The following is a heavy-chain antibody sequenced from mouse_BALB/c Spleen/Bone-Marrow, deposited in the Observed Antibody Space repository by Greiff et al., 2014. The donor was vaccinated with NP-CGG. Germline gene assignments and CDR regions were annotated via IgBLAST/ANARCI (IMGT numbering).Heavy chain of an antibody. CDR2: INPNSGYT. CDR3: ARRVPYHFDY. Sequence: VMLVESAAELARPGASVKMSCKASGYTLISYTMHWVRQRPGQGLEWIGYINPNSGYTEYNQKFKDKTTLTADTSSNTAYLLLSSLTSEDSAVYYCARRVPYHFDYWGQGTTLTVSS. J-gene: IGHJ2*01. V-gene: IGHV1-4*02. CDR1: GYTLISYT. D-gene: IGHD2-10*01.